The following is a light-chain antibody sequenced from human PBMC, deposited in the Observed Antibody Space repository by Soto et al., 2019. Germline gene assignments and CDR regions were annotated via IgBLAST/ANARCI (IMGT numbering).Light chain of an antibody. J-gene: IGKJ1*01. Sequence: DIVMTQSPDSLAVSLGERATINCKSSQSVLYSSNNKNYLSWYQQKLGQPPKLLIYWASTRESGVPDRFSGSGSGADFTLTISSLQAEDVAVYYCQQYYSTPWTFGQGTKVEIK. CDR3: QQYYSTPWT. CDR1: QSVLYSSNNKNY. CDR2: WAS. V-gene: IGKV4-1*01.